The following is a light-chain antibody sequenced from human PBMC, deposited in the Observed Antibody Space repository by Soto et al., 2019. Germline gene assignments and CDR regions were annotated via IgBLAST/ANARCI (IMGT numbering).Light chain of an antibody. V-gene: IGLV1-40*01. CDR2: GST. Sequence: QTVVTQPPSVSGAPGQRVTISCTGSSSNIGSTYDVQWYQQLPGTAPKLLIHGSTNRPSGVPDRFSGSKSGTSASLAITGLQADDEADYYCQSYDDSLSVHYVFGTGTKVTVL. J-gene: IGLJ1*01. CDR1: SSNIGSTYD. CDR3: QSYDDSLSVHYV.